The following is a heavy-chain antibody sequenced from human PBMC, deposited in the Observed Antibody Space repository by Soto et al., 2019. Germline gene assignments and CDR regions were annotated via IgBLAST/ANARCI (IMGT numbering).Heavy chain of an antibody. CDR3: ARDVHGSYDYYYGMDV. V-gene: IGHV1-18*01. J-gene: IGHJ6*02. CDR2: ISAYNGNT. Sequence: QVQLVQSGAEVKKPGASVKVSCKASGYTFTSYGISWVRQAPGQGLEWMGWISAYNGNTNYAQKLQGRVTMTTDTSTSTAYMELRSGRSDDTAVYYCARDVHGSYDYYYGMDVWGQGTTVTVSS. CDR1: GYTFTSYG.